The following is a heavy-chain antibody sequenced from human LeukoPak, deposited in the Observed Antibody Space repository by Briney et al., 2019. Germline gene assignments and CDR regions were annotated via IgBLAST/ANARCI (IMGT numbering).Heavy chain of an antibody. D-gene: IGHD3-10*01. J-gene: IGHJ3*01. CDR1: GFTFSNHA. CDR3: TSDFG. Sequence: PGGSLRLSCAASGFTFSNHAMSWVRQAPGKGLEWVGRMKSKAGGGTPDYAAPVIGRFTISRDDSKNTLYLQMNSLKIEDGGVYYCTSDFGWGQGTMVTVSS. CDR2: MKSKAGGGTP. V-gene: IGHV3-15*01.